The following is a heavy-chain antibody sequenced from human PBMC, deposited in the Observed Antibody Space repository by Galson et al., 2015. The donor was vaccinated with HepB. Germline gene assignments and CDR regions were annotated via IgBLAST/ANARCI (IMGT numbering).Heavy chain of an antibody. Sequence: QSGAEVKKPGESLEISCKGSGYNFPSYWIGWVRQMPGKGLEWMGIMHPSDSNTKYSPSFQGQVTISADKSIRTAYLQWSSLKASDTAMYYCASSVTVTAFDFWGQGTLVTVSS. D-gene: IGHD1-20*01. CDR3: ASSVTVTAFDF. CDR1: GYNFPSYW. V-gene: IGHV5-51*01. J-gene: IGHJ4*02. CDR2: MHPSDSNT.